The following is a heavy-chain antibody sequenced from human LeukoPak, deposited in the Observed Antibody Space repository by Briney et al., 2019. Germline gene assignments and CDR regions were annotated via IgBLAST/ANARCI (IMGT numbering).Heavy chain of an antibody. J-gene: IGHJ4*02. CDR2: IYPGDSDT. D-gene: IGHD4-17*01. CDR1: GYSFSSSW. Sequence: GESLKISCKGSGYSFSSSWIGWVRQLPGKGLEWLGVIYPGDSDTRYSPSFQGQVTISADKSISTAYLQWSSLKASDTAMYYCASMATVTTFGYFDYRGQGTLVTVSS. V-gene: IGHV5-51*01. CDR3: ASMATVTTFGYFDY.